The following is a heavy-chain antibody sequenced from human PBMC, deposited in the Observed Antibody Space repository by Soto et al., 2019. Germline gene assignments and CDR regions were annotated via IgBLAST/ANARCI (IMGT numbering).Heavy chain of an antibody. CDR2: ISTDNGNT. Sequence: ASVKVSCKASGYTFTNSGISWVRQAPGQGLEWMGWISTDNGNTNYAQHLQGRVSMTTDTSTSTAYMDLRSLRSDDTAVYYCARDPYHVLMVNAPNLYGMDVWGQGTTVTGSS. CDR3: ARDPYHVLMVNAPNLYGMDV. CDR1: GYTFTNSG. J-gene: IGHJ6*02. V-gene: IGHV1-18*01. D-gene: IGHD2-8*01.